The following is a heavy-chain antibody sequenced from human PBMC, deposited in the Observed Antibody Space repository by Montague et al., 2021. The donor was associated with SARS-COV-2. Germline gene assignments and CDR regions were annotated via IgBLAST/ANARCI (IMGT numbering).Heavy chain of an antibody. J-gene: IGHJ4*02. Sequence: SLRLSCAASGFTFSSYEMNWVRQAPGKGLEWVSYISSSGSTIYYADSVKGQFTISRDNAKNSLYLQMNSLRAEDTAVYYCARAGDFGYGSGSYAGGFDYWGQGTLVTVSS. CDR2: ISSSGSTI. V-gene: IGHV3-48*03. CDR3: ARAGDFGYGSGSYAGGFDY. CDR1: GFTFSSYE. D-gene: IGHD3-10*01.